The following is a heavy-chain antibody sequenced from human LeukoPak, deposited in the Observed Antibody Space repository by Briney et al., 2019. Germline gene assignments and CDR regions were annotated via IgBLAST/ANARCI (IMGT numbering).Heavy chain of an antibody. D-gene: IGHD3-10*01. CDR1: GYTFTSYG. CDR2: ISAYNGNT. J-gene: IGHJ5*02. CDR3: ARPRITMVRGVIFNWFDP. V-gene: IGHV1-18*01. Sequence: ASVKVSCKAFGYTFTSYGISWVRQAPGQGLEWMGWISAYNGNTNYAQKLQGRVTMTTDTSTSTAYMELRSLRSDDTAVYYCARPRITMVRGVIFNWFDPWGQGTLVTVSS.